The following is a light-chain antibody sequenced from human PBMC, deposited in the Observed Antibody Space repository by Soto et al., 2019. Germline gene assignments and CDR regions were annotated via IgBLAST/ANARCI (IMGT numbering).Light chain of an antibody. V-gene: IGLV2-23*01. Sequence: QSALTQPASVSGSPGQSITISCTGTNNDVGNSDLVSWYRQYPGKAPTLMIYETNRRPSGVSNRFSGSKSGNTASLTISGLQAEDEADYYCCSYAGTNTHVYGTGTK. CDR1: NNDVGNSDL. CDR2: ETN. J-gene: IGLJ1*01. CDR3: CSYAGTNTHV.